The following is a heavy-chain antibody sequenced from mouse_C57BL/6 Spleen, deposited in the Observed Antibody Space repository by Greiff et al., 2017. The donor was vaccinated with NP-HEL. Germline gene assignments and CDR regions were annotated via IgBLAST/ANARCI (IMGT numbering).Heavy chain of an antibody. D-gene: IGHD2-4*01. Sequence: DVKLVESEGGLVQPGSSMKLSCTASGFTFSDYYMAWVRQVPEKGLEWVANINYDGSSTYYLDSLKSRFIISRDNAKNILYLQMSSLKSEDTATYYCARPFYYDYDGGFAYWGQGTLVTVSA. CDR2: INYDGSST. J-gene: IGHJ3*01. V-gene: IGHV5-16*01. CDR1: GFTFSDYY. CDR3: ARPFYYDYDGGFAY.